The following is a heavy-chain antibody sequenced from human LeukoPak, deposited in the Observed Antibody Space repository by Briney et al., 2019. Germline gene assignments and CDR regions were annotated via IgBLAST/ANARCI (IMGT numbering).Heavy chain of an antibody. D-gene: IGHD5-12*01. CDR2: INPNSGGT. J-gene: IGHJ4*02. CDR1: GYTFTGYY. CDR3: ARVGQWLRSLDY. Sequence: ASVKVSCKASGYTFTGYYMHWVRQAPGQGLEWMGWINPNSGGTNYAQKFQGRVAMTRDTSISTAYMELSRLRSDDTAVYYCARVGQWLRSLDYWGQGTLVTVSS. V-gene: IGHV1-2*02.